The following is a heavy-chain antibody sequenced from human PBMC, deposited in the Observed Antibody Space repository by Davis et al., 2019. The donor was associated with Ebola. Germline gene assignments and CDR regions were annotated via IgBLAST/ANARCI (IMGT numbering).Heavy chain of an antibody. Sequence: GGSLRLSCGVSGFPFSAYFMDWVRLTPGTGLEWVGLSRNQENHYNTEYAASVRGRFTISRDNSKNTLYLQMNSLRAEDTAVYYCANYPSSGVVYYYGMDVWGQGTTVTVSS. V-gene: IGHV3-72*01. CDR3: ANYPSSGVVYYYGMDV. CDR2: SRNQENHYNT. D-gene: IGHD3-10*01. CDR1: GFPFSAYF. J-gene: IGHJ6*02.